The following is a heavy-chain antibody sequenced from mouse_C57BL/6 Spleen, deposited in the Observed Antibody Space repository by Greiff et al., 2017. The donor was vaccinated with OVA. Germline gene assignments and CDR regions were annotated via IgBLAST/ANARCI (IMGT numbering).Heavy chain of an antibody. CDR2: ISDGGSYT. Sequence: EVQLVESGGGLVKPGGSLKLSCAASGFTFSSYAMSWVRQTPEKRLEWVATISDGGSYTYYPDNVKGRFTISRDNAKNNLYLQMSHLKSEDTAMYYCARHYAMDYWGQGTSVTVSS. J-gene: IGHJ4*01. CDR1: GFTFSSYA. V-gene: IGHV5-4*01. CDR3: ARHYAMDY.